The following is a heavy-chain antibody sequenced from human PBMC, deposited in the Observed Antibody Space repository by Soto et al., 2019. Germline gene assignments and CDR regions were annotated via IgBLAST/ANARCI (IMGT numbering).Heavy chain of an antibody. D-gene: IGHD3-16*02. J-gene: IGHJ4*02. CDR3: AREAAGAWGGCRALDS. V-gene: IGHV3-7*03. Sequence: EVQLVESGGGLVQPGGSLRLSCAASGFTFRNYWMTWVRRAPGKGLEWVANIKQEGNEKYYVDSVKGRFTISRDNSKNSLYLEMKSLTAEDTAVYYCAREAAGAWGGCRALDSWGQGTLVTVSS. CDR2: IKQEGNEK. CDR1: GFTFRNYW.